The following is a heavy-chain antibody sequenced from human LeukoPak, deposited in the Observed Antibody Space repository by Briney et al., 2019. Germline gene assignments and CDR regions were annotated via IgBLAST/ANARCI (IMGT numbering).Heavy chain of an antibody. Sequence: GGSLRLSCAASGFTFSGYSMNWARQAPGKGLEWVSSISSSSSYIYYADSVKGRFTISRDNAKNSLYLQMNSLRAEDTAVYYCARDGPSGSVDYWGQGTLVTVSS. D-gene: IGHD6-19*01. J-gene: IGHJ4*02. CDR1: GFTFSGYS. CDR2: ISSSSSYI. V-gene: IGHV3-21*01. CDR3: ARDGPSGSVDY.